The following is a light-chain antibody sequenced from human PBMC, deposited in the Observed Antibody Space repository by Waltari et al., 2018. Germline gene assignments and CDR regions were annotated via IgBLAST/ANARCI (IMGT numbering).Light chain of an antibody. V-gene: IGKV2-28*01. CDR1: QSLLHSNGYNY. CDR2: LGS. CDR3: MQALQTPPWT. Sequence: DIVMTQSPLSLPVTPGEPASISCRSMQSLLHSNGYNYLDWYLQKPGQSPQLLIYLGSNRASGVPDRFSGSGSGTDFTLKISRVEAEDVGVYYCMQALQTPPWTFGQGTKVEIK. J-gene: IGKJ1*01.